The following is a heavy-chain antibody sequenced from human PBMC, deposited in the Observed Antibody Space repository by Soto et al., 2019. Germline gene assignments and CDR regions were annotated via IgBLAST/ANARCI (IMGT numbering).Heavy chain of an antibody. CDR2: ISSNGMTT. CDR3: AKDKYTDSVRRVWFFDF. D-gene: IGHD3-16*01. Sequence: EVHLLESGGGLVKSGGSLRLSCVASGFTFSKYAMTWVRQAPGKGLEWVSSISSNGMTTDYADSVKGRFTISRDNSRNTLSLQMDSLRGDDAALYYCAKDKYTDSVRRVWFFDFWGRGTLVTVSS. J-gene: IGHJ2*01. CDR1: GFTFSKYA. V-gene: IGHV3-23*01.